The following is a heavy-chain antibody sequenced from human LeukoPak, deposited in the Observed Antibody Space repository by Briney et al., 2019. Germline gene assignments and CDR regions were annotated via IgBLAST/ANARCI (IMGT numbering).Heavy chain of an antibody. D-gene: IGHD6-19*01. CDR2: INHSGST. V-gene: IGHV4-34*01. CDR1: GGSFSGYY. CDR3: ASSYSSGWSLDY. Sequence: TSETLSLTCAVYGGSFSGYYWSWIRQPPGKGLEWIGEINHSGSTNYNPSLKSRVTISVDTSKNQFSLKLSSVTAADTAVYYCASSYSSGWSLDYWGQGTLVTVSS. J-gene: IGHJ4*02.